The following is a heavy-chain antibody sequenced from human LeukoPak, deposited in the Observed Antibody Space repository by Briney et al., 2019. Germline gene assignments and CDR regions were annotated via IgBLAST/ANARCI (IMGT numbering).Heavy chain of an antibody. J-gene: IGHJ4*02. Sequence: ASVKVSCKASGYSFSIYGITWARQAPGQGREYLGWISASDGTTNYAQKVQDRVTMTTDTSTSTAYLELRSLRSEDTAVYYCARCGAAVTTHFSHWGQGTLVTVSS. CDR1: GYSFSIYG. CDR2: ISASDGTT. D-gene: IGHD4-17*01. CDR3: ARCGAAVTTHFSH. V-gene: IGHV1-18*01.